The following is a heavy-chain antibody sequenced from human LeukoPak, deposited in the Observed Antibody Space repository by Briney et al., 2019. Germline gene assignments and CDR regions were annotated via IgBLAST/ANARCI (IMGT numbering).Heavy chain of an antibody. J-gene: IGHJ4*02. CDR1: GFTFSTYA. Sequence: GGSLRPSCIASGFTFSTYAMSWARRAPGKGLEWVSVISGRGDNTYYADSVKGRFTISRDNSKNTLYLQMNSLRAEDTAVYYCAKVNGPGDYWGQGTLVTVSS. D-gene: IGHD2-8*01. CDR3: AKVNGPGDY. CDR2: ISGRGDNT. V-gene: IGHV3-23*01.